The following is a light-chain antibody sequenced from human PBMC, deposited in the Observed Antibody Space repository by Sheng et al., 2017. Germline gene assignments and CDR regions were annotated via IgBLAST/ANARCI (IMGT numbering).Light chain of an antibody. CDR1: QSISSW. CDR3: QQANSFSLA. V-gene: IGKV1-5*03. J-gene: IGKJ5*01. Sequence: DIQMTQSPSTLSASVGDRVTITCRASQSISSWLAWYQQKPGKAPKLLIYKASSLESGVPSRFSGSGSGTEFTLTISSLQPDDFAAYYCQQANSFSLAFGQGTRLDIK. CDR2: KAS.